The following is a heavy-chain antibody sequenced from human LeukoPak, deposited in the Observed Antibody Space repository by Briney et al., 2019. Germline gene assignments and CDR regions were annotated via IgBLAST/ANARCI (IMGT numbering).Heavy chain of an antibody. Sequence: PGGSLRLSCAASGFTFSSYGMSWVRQAPGKGLEWVSAISGSGGSTYYADSVKGRFTISRDNAKNSLYLQMNSLRAEDTAVYYCAKAYGSGSYPPYYYYMDVWGKGTTVTISS. V-gene: IGHV3-23*01. CDR3: AKAYGSGSYPPYYYYMDV. CDR1: GFTFSSYG. D-gene: IGHD3-10*01. J-gene: IGHJ6*03. CDR2: ISGSGGST.